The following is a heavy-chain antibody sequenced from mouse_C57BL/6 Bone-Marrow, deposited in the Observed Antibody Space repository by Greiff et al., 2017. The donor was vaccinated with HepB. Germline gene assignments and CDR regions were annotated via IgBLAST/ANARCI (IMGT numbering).Heavy chain of an antibody. D-gene: IGHD2-2*01. Sequence: VQLQQSGAELVRPGASVTLSCKASGYTFTDYEMHWVKQTPVHGLEWIGAIDPETGGTAYNQTFKGKAILTADKSSSTAYMELRSLTSEDSAVYYCTRWLGGSWFAYWGQGTLVTVSA. V-gene: IGHV1-15*01. J-gene: IGHJ3*01. CDR3: TRWLGGSWFAY. CDR1: GYTFTDYE. CDR2: IDPETGGT.